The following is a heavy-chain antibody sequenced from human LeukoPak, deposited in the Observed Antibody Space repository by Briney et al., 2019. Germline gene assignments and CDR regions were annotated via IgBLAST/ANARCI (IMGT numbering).Heavy chain of an antibody. Sequence: GASVKVSCKASGYTFTSNYMHWVRQAPGQGLEWMGWINPNSGGTNYAQKFQGWVTMTRDTSISTAYMELSRLRSDDTAVYYCARDGFVDTAMVTYYYYGMDVWGQGTTVTVSS. D-gene: IGHD5-18*01. J-gene: IGHJ6*02. CDR1: GYTFTSNY. CDR2: INPNSGGT. CDR3: ARDGFVDTAMVTYYYYGMDV. V-gene: IGHV1-2*04.